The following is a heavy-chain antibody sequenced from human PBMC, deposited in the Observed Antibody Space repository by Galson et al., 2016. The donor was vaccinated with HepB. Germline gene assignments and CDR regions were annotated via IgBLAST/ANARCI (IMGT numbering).Heavy chain of an antibody. CDR1: GFTFSSYG. D-gene: IGHD3-9*01. Sequence: SLRLSCAASGFTFSSYGMHWVRQAPGKGLEWVAVISYDGSDKQYADSVKGRFTVSRDNSKSTLFLQMNSLRLEDTAVYYCAREPVRLDDLLTGPPKNPDYWGQGTLVTVSS. CDR2: ISYDGSDK. V-gene: IGHV3-30*03. CDR3: AREPVRLDDLLTGPPKNPDY. J-gene: IGHJ4*02.